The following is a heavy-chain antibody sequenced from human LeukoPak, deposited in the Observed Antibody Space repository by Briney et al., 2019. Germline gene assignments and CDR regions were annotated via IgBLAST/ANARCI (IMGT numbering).Heavy chain of an antibody. D-gene: IGHD4-17*01. CDR2: IGYSAGDT. V-gene: IGHV3-23*01. CDR1: GFTVSSYA. J-gene: IGHJ4*02. CDR3: AKDDDGHHHGVDH. Sequence: GGSLRLSCAASGFTVSSYAMTWVRQAPGKGLEWVSAIGYSAGDTYYADSVEGRFTISRDNSMNTLYLQMSSLRADDTALYYCAKDDDGHHHGVDHWGQGTLVTVSS.